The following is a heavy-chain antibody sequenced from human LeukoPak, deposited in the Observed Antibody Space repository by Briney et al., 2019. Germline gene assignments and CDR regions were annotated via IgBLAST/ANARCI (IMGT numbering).Heavy chain of an antibody. D-gene: IGHD4-17*01. CDR2: IYSGGST. CDR3: ARLRAWGAFDI. CDR1: GFTVSSNY. Sequence: GGSLRLSCAASGFTVSSNYMSWVRQAPGKGLEWVSVIYSGGSTYYAHYVKGRFTISRDNSKNTLYLQMNSLRAEDTAVYYCARLRAWGAFDIWGQGTMVTVSS. J-gene: IGHJ3*02. V-gene: IGHV3-66*02.